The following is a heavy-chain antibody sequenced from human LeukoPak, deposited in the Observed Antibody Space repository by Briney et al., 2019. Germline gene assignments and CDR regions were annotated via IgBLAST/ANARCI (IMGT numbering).Heavy chain of an antibody. CDR1: GGSISSSSYY. D-gene: IGHD3-9*01. Sequence: PSETLSLTCTVSGGSISSSSYYWGWIRQPPGKGLEWIGSIYYSGSTYYNPSLKSRVTISVDTSKNQFSLKLSSVTAADTAVYYCARWEILTGYLDYWGQGTLVTVSS. CDR3: ARWEILTGYLDY. CDR2: IYYSGST. J-gene: IGHJ4*02. V-gene: IGHV4-39*07.